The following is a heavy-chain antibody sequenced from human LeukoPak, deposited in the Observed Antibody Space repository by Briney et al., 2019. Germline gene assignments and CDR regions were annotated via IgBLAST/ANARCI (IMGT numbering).Heavy chain of an antibody. Sequence: PGGSLRLSCAASGFTFSTYTMHWVRQAPGKGLEWVATTSYDGLNKFYADSAKDRFTISRDNSKSTLYLQMNSLRADDTAGYYCAKTGSSWFLGYWGQGTLVTVSS. CDR3: AKTGSSWFLGY. V-gene: IGHV3-30*01. D-gene: IGHD6-13*01. CDR1: GFTFSTYT. J-gene: IGHJ4*02. CDR2: TSYDGLNK.